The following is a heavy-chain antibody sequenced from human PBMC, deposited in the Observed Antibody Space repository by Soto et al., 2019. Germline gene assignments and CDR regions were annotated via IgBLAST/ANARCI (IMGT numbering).Heavy chain of an antibody. V-gene: IGHV1-2*04. D-gene: IGHD6-13*01. Sequence: QVQLVQSGAEVKKPGASVKVSCKASGYTFTGYYMHWVRQAPGQGLEWMGWINPNSGGTNYAQQFQGWFTMTMDTSISTAYMELSRMRSDDTAVYYCERGGSSWYGNFQHWGQGTLVTVSS. J-gene: IGHJ1*01. CDR1: GYTFTGYY. CDR3: ERGGSSWYGNFQH. CDR2: INPNSGGT.